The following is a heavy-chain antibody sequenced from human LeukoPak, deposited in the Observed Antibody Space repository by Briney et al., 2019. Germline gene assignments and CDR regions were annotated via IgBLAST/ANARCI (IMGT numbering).Heavy chain of an antibody. CDR1: GFTFSSYA. CDR3: AKDRVGALLYFDF. Sequence: GGSLRLSCVASGFTFSSYAMSWVRQAPGKGLEWVSTISDSGDNTYYADSVKGRFTISRDNSKNTLYLQMNSLRAEDTAVYNCAKDRVGALLYFDFWGQGTLVTVSS. D-gene: IGHD1-26*01. J-gene: IGHJ4*02. CDR2: ISDSGDNT. V-gene: IGHV3-23*01.